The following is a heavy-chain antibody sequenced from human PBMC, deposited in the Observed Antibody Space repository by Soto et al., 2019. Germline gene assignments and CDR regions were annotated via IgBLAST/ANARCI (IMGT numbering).Heavy chain of an antibody. CDR1: GFTFDDYA. D-gene: IGHD3-3*01. V-gene: IGHV3-9*01. J-gene: IGHJ1*01. Sequence: EVQLVESGGGLVQPGRSLRLSCVASGFTFDDYAMHWVRQAPGKGLEWVSGITWSGGTRDYADSVKGRFTISRDNAKNSVYVQMDSLRVEDTAVCYCMRSGQGGVQLWGRGALVTVSS. CDR2: ITWSGGTR. CDR3: MRSGQGGVQL.